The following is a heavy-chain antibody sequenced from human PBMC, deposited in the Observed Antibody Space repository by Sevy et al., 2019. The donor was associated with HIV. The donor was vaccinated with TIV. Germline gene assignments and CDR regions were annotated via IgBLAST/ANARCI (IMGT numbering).Heavy chain of an antibody. Sequence: GGSLRLSCTAAGFAFGSSFMTWVRQAPGKGLEWVSSITDSGDGAYYAGSVEGRLTISRDNSKDTLFLRMSSLRVEDTAIFSCATHFGSRIYNTRHQDSHITTWGQGTLVTVSS. CDR3: ATHFGSRIYNTRHQDSHITT. CDR1: GFAFGSSF. D-gene: IGHD3-10*01. CDR2: ITDSGDGA. V-gene: IGHV3-23*01. J-gene: IGHJ5*02.